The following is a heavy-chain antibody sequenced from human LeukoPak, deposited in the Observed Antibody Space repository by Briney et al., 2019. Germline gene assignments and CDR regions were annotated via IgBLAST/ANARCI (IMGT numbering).Heavy chain of an antibody. CDR2: IWYDGSNK. CDR3: ARTRGGYSGYDLDY. CDR1: GFTFSSYG. Sequence: PGRSLRLSCAASGFTFSSYGMHWVRQAPGKGLEWVGVIWYDGSNKYYADSVKGRFTISRDNSKNTLYLQMNSLRAEDTAVYYCARTRGGYSGYDLDYWGQGTLVTVSS. J-gene: IGHJ4*02. D-gene: IGHD5-12*01. V-gene: IGHV3-33*01.